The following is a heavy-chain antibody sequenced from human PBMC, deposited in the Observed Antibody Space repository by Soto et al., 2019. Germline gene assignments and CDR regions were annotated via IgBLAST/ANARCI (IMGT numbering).Heavy chain of an antibody. Sequence: QVQLQQWGAGLLKPSETLSLNCTVQGGSFSTYYWSWIRQPPGKGLEWIGEINQSGAANYNPSLKSRVTMSVDTSRNQCSLKVSSVTAADTAVYYCARDRGYQVVSWSSYYYGMDVWGQGATVTVSS. CDR1: GGSFSTYY. CDR2: INQSGAA. V-gene: IGHV4-34*01. CDR3: ARDRGYQVVSWSSYYYGMDV. D-gene: IGHD2-2*01. J-gene: IGHJ6*02.